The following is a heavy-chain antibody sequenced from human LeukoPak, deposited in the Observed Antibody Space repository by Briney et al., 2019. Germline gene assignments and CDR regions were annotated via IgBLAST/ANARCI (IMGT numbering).Heavy chain of an antibody. V-gene: IGHV3-48*03. D-gene: IGHD3-16*01. CDR2: VSSSGSTM. J-gene: IGHJ4*02. Sequence: GGSPRLSCAASGFTFSDFEMSWVRQAPGRGLEWVSYVSSSGSTMYYAGSVKGRFTMSRDDAKNSVSLQMNSLRAEDTAVYYCARDRLAYFISWGQGTLVTVSS. CDR1: GFTFSDFE. CDR3: ARDRLAYFIS.